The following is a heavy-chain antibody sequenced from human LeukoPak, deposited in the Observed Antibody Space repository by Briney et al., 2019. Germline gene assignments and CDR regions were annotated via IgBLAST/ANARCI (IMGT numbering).Heavy chain of an antibody. CDR1: GGSISSYY. CDR2: TYYSGST. V-gene: IGHV4-59*01. Sequence: SETLSLTCTVSGGSISSYYWSWIRQPPGKGLEWIGYTYYSGSTNYNPSLKSRVTISVDTSKNQFSLKLSSVTAADTAVYYCARDGAYSSSWYWSYGMDVWGQGTTVTVSS. CDR3: ARDGAYSSSWYWSYGMDV. D-gene: IGHD6-13*01. J-gene: IGHJ6*02.